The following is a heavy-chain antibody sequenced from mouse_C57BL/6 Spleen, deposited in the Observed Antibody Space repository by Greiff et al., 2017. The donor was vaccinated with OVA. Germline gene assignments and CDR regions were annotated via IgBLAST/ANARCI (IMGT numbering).Heavy chain of an antibody. Sequence: QVQLKKPGAALVKPGASVKLSCKASGYTFTSYWMHWVKQRPGQGLEWIGMIHPNSGSTNYNEKFKSKATLTVDKSSSTAYMKLSSLTSEDSAVYYCARNDYDDYAMDYWGQGTSVTVSS. CDR1: GYTFTSYW. CDR3: ARNDYDDYAMDY. CDR2: IHPNSGST. V-gene: IGHV1-64*01. J-gene: IGHJ4*01. D-gene: IGHD2-4*01.